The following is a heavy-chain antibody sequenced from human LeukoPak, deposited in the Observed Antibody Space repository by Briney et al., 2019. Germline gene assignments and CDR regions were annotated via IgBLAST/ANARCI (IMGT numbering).Heavy chain of an antibody. D-gene: IGHD4-23*01. Sequence: SETLSLTCTVSGGSITSYYWSWIREPPGKGLEWIVSIYYSGSTNYNPSFKSRVTISLDTSKNPFSLTLSSVTAADTAVYYCASHPTVVNPFDSWGQGALVTVSS. V-gene: IGHV4-59*08. CDR2: IYYSGST. CDR3: ASHPTVVNPFDS. CDR1: GGSITSYY. J-gene: IGHJ4*02.